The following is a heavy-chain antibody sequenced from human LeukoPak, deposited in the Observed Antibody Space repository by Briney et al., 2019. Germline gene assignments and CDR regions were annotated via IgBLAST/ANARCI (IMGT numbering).Heavy chain of an antibody. CDR2: ISYDGSDK. J-gene: IGHJ5*02. CDR1: GFTFSSYG. Sequence: PGGSLRLSCAASGFTFSSYGMHWVRQAPGKGLEWVAIISYDGSDKYYADSVKGRFTISRDNSKNTLYLQMNSLRVEDTAVYYCARGGKRPSDSSGYYSNWFDPWGQGTLVTVSS. D-gene: IGHD3-22*01. V-gene: IGHV3-30*03. CDR3: ARGGKRPSDSSGYYSNWFDP.